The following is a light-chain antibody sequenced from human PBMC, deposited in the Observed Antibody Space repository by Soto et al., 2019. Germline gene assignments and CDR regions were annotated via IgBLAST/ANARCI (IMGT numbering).Light chain of an antibody. V-gene: IGLV1-44*01. CDR2: SND. CDR3: ATWDDSLNGRL. J-gene: IGLJ3*02. Sequence: QSVLTQSPSASGTPGQRVTISCSGSTSSIGSNTVNWYQQLPGTAPKLLMYSNDQRPSGVPDRFSGSKSGTSASLAISGLQSEDEADYYCATWDDSLNGRLFGGGTKL. CDR1: TSSIGSNT.